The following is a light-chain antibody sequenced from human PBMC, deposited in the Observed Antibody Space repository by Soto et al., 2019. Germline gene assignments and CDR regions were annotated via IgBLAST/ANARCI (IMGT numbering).Light chain of an antibody. CDR1: QSISRY. CDR2: AAS. J-gene: IGKJ3*01. Sequence: DIQMTQSPSSLSASVGDRVTITCRASQSISRYLNWYQQKPGKAPKLLIYAASSLQSGVPSRFSGSGSGADFTLTISSLQPEDFATYYCQQSYSFGPGTKVDI. V-gene: IGKV1-39*01. CDR3: QQSYS.